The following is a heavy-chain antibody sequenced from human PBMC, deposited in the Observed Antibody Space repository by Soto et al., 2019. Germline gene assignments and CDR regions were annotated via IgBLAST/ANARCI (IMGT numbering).Heavy chain of an antibody. J-gene: IGHJ5*02. CDR2: IYYSGST. D-gene: IGHD6-13*01. CDR1: GGSISSGGYY. V-gene: IGHV4-31*03. CDR3: ARHQQLVRNPALNWFDP. Sequence: PSETLSLTCTASGGSISSGGYYWSWIRQHPGKGLEWIGYIYYSGSTYYNPSLKSRVTISVDTSKNQFSLKLSSVTAADTAVYYCARHQQLVRNPALNWFDPWGQGTLVTGSS.